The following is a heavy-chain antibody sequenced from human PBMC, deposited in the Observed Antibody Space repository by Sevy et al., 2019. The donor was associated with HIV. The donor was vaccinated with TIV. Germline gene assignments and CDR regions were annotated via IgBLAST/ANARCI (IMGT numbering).Heavy chain of an antibody. Sequence: SQTLSLTCTVSGGSISSYSYYWGWIRQPPGKGLEWIGSVYYSGRTYYNPSLGSRVTISVDTSKNQFSLKLSSVTAADTAVYYCARHTSYISGNCWGQGTLVTVSS. CDR3: ARHTSYISGNC. CDR1: GGSISSYSYY. D-gene: IGHD2-21*01. J-gene: IGHJ4*02. CDR2: VYYSGRT. V-gene: IGHV4-39*01.